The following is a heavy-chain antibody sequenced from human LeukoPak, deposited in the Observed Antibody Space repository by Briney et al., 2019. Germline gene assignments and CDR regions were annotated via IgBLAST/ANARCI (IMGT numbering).Heavy chain of an antibody. V-gene: IGHV3-7*01. CDR1: GFTFSSYA. CDR3: ARDQAYDILTGYYPTYFDY. Sequence: GGSLRLSCAASGFTFSSYAMHWVRQAPGKGLEWVANIKQDGSEKYYVDSVKGRFTISRDNAKNSLYLQMNSLRAEDTAVYYCARDQAYDILTGYYPTYFDYWGQGTLVTVSS. D-gene: IGHD3-9*01. CDR2: IKQDGSEK. J-gene: IGHJ4*02.